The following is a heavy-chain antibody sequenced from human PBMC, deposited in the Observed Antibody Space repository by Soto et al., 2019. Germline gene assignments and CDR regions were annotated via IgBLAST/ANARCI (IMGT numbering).Heavy chain of an antibody. CDR1: GGSLSRGGYT. V-gene: IGHV4-30-2*01. J-gene: IGHJ5*02. CDR2: IYHSGST. CDR3: ARGADAQRGHWCDP. D-gene: IGHD1-1*01. Sequence: QLQLQESGSGLVKPSQTLSLTCAVSGGSLSRGGYTWSWIRQPPGKGLEYIGYIYHSGSTYDNPSLKSRITMSGDRSKNQFALKMNAVTAADTAVYYCARGADAQRGHWCDPGGQGTLVTVST.